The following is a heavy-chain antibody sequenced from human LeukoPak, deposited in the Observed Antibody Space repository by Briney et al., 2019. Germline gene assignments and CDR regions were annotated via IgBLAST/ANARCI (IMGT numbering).Heavy chain of an antibody. CDR2: ISSSSSYI. J-gene: IGHJ2*01. CDR1: GFTFSSYS. V-gene: IGHV3-21*01. Sequence: GGSLRLSCAASGFTFSSYSMNWVRQAPGKGLEWVSSISSSSSYIYYADSAKGRFTISRDNAKNSLYLQVNSLRAEDTAVYYCASRPDYGGKGIDWYFDLWGRGTLVTVSS. D-gene: IGHD4-23*01. CDR3: ASRPDYGGKGIDWYFDL.